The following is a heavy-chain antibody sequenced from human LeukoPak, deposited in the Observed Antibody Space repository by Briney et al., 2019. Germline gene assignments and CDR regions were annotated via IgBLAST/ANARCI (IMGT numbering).Heavy chain of an antibody. D-gene: IGHD5-12*01. CDR1: GYTFNRYG. CDR2: ISGYNGNT. J-gene: IGHJ4*02. CDR3: ARDYGYGVTVMISDDY. Sequence: ASVKVSCKASGYTFNRYGITWVRQAPGQGLEWMGWISGYNGNTNYAQKLQGRVIMTTDTSTSTAYMELRSLRSDDTAMYYCARDYGYGVTVMISDDYWGQGTLVTVSS. V-gene: IGHV1-18*01.